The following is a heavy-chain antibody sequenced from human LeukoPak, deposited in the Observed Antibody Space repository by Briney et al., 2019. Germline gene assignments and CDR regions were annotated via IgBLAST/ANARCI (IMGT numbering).Heavy chain of an antibody. V-gene: IGHV1-69*05. CDR3: ARRQQLYYYYYYYYMDV. J-gene: IGHJ6*03. Sequence: SVKVSCKASGGTFSTYAISWVRQAPGQGLEWMGGIIPILGTANYAQKFQGRVTITTDESTSTAYMELSGLRSEDTAVYYCARRQQLYYYYYYYYMDVWGKGTTVTVSS. D-gene: IGHD6-13*01. CDR1: GGTFSTYA. CDR2: IIPILGTA.